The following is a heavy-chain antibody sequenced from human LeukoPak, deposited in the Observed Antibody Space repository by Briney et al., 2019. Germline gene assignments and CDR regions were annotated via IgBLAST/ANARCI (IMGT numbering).Heavy chain of an antibody. CDR2: IYPGDSDT. D-gene: IGHD1-26*01. Sequence: GESLNISCTGSGYSFSTYWIGWVRQMPGKGLEWMGIIYPGDSDTRYSPSFQGQVTISADRASSTAYLQWSSLKSSDTVMYYCARLGVGATYFDYWGQGTLVTVSS. CDR3: ARLGVGATYFDY. CDR1: GYSFSTYW. J-gene: IGHJ4*02. V-gene: IGHV5-51*03.